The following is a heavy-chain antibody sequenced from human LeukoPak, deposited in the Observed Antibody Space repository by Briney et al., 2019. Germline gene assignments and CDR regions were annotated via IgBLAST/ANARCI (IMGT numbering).Heavy chain of an antibody. CDR2: IYHSGST. J-gene: IGHJ4*02. CDR3: AREDYDILTGYSNFDY. D-gene: IGHD3-9*01. V-gene: IGHV4-38-2*02. Sequence: SGTLSLTCAVSGYSISSGYYWGWIRQPPGKGLEWIGSIYHSGSTYYNPSLKSRVTISVDTSKNQFSLKLSSVTAADTAVYYCAREDYDILTGYSNFDYWGQGTLVTVSS. CDR1: GYSISSGYY.